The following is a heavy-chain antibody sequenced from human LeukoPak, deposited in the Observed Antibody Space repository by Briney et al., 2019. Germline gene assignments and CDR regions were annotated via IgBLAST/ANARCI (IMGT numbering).Heavy chain of an antibody. CDR2: IRYDGSNK. V-gene: IGHV3-30*02. CDR3: AKDGYGGNCGAFDDADY. J-gene: IGHJ4*02. CDR1: GFTFSSYG. Sequence: GGSLRLSCAASGFTFSSYGMHWVRQAPGKGLEWVAFIRYDGSNKYYADSVKGRFTISRDNSKNTLYLQMNSLRAEDTAVYYCAKDGYGGNCGAFDDADYWGQGTLVTVSS. D-gene: IGHD4-23*01.